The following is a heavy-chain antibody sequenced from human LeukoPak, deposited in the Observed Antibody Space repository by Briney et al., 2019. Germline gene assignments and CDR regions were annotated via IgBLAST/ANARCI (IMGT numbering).Heavy chain of an antibody. CDR3: AGTPWFGELTLDY. D-gene: IGHD3-10*01. CDR2: IVVGSGNT. CDR1: GFTFTSST. Sequence: SVKVSCKASGFTFTSSTIQWVRQARGQRLEWIGWIVVGSGNTNYAQKFQERVIITRDMSTTTVYMELSSLRSEDTAVYYCAGTPWFGELTLDYWGQGTLVTVSS. V-gene: IGHV1-58*02. J-gene: IGHJ4*02.